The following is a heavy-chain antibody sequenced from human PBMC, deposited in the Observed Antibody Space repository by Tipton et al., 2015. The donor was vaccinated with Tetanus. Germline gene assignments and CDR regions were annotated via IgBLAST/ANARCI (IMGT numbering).Heavy chain of an antibody. J-gene: IGHJ2*01. V-gene: IGHV5-51*01. CDR2: IYPGDSDT. CDR1: GYSFTSYW. D-gene: IGHD6-13*01. Sequence: QLVQSGAEVKKPGESLKISCKGSGYSFTSYWIGWVRQMPGKGLEWMGIIYPGDSDTRYSPSFQGQVTISADKSISTAYLQWSSLKASDPAMYYCASSRIAAAGDWYFDLWGRGTLVTVSS. CDR3: ASSRIAAAGDWYFDL.